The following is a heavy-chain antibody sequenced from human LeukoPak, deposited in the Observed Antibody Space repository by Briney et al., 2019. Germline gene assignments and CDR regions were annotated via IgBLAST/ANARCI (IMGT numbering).Heavy chain of an antibody. Sequence: PGGSLRLSCAASGFTLISYGMHWVRQAPGRGLEWVADIWYDGGIKYYADSLKGRFTTSRDKSTNTLYLQMNSPRAEDTAVYYSARVGVGYCSGGSCYRDGKKEGYYYYGMDVWGQGTTVTVSS. D-gene: IGHD2-15*01. V-gene: IGHV3-33*01. CDR2: IWYDGGIK. CDR3: ARVGVGYCSGGSCYRDGKKEGYYYYGMDV. CDR1: GFTLISYG. J-gene: IGHJ6*02.